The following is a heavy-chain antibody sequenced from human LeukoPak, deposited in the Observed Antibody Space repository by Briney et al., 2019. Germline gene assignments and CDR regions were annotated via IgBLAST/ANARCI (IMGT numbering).Heavy chain of an antibody. CDR3: ARVVDYYDSSGINIDY. J-gene: IGHJ4*02. Sequence: PSETLSLTCTVSGGSISSGDYYWSWIRQPPGKGLEWIGYIYYSGSTYYNPSLKSRVTISVDTSKNQFSLKLSSVTAADTAVYYCARVVDYYDSSGINIDYWGQGTLVTVSS. V-gene: IGHV4-30-4*08. CDR2: IYYSGST. D-gene: IGHD3-22*01. CDR1: GGSISSGDYY.